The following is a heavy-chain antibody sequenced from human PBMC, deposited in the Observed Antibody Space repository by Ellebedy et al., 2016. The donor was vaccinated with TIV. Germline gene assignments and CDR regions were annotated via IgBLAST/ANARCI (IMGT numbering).Heavy chain of an antibody. CDR2: MYHSGNI. V-gene: IGHV4-38-2*02. J-gene: IGHJ4*02. Sequence: MPSETLSLTCTVSGYSIRSGYYWGWIRQPPGKGLEWIGSMYHSGNIYSNPSLKSRVTISVDTSKNQVSLKLSSVTAADTAVYYCTRVNKLDRGLVITGPHPNFDYWGQGTLVTVSS. D-gene: IGHD3-10*01. CDR3: TRVNKLDRGLVITGPHPNFDY. CDR1: GYSIRSGYY.